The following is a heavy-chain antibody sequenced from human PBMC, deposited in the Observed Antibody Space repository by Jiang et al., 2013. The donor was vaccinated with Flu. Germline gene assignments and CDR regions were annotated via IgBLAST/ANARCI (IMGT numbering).Heavy chain of an antibody. V-gene: IGHV6-1*01. D-gene: IGHD3-10*01. CDR2: TYYRSKWNN. J-gene: IGHJ6*02. CDR3: AREDISLVRGVVTRYYYNGMDV. Sequence: SQTLSLTCDISGDSVSSDSAAWNWIRQSPSRGLEWLGRTYYRSKWNNDYAVSVKSRISINPDTSKNQISLKVTSVTPEDTAVYYCAREDISLVRGVVTRYYYNGMDVWGQGTTVTVSS. CDR1: GDSVSSDSAA.